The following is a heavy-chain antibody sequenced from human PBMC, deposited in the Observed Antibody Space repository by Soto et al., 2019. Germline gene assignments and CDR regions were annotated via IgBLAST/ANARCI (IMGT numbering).Heavy chain of an antibody. CDR2: IYYSGST. D-gene: IGHD3-3*01. J-gene: IGHJ6*03. V-gene: IGHV4-59*01. CDR1: GGSISSYY. Sequence: PSETLSLTCTVSGGSISSYYWSWIRQPPGKGLEWIGYIYYSGSTNYNPSLKSRVTISVDTSKNQFSLKLSSVTAADTAVYYCARVRRGDFWSGTQPFMDVWGKGTTVTVSS. CDR3: ARVRRGDFWSGTQPFMDV.